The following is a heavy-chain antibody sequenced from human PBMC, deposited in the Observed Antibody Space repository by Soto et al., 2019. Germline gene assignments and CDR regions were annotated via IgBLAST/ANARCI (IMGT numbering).Heavy chain of an antibody. CDR1: GGSISSGGYY. CDR2: IYYSGST. Sequence: TLSLTCTVSGGSISSGGYYWSWIRQHPGKGLEWIGYIYYSGSTYYNPSLKSRVTISVDTSKNQFSMKLSSVTAADTAVYYGERYKLISNWFDPWGQGKLVYVS. CDR3: ERYKLISNWFDP. J-gene: IGHJ5*02. D-gene: IGHD2-2*01. V-gene: IGHV4-31*03.